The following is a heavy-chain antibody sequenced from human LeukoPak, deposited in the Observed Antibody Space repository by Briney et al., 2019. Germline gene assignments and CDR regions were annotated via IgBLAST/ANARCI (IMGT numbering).Heavy chain of an antibody. CDR2: ISSSSSTI. CDR1: GFTFSSYS. CDR3: ARDLEYSSSWYYYYYYGMDV. D-gene: IGHD6-13*01. Sequence: GGSLRLSCAASGFTFSSYSMNWVRQAPGKGLERVSYISSSSSTIYYADSVKGRFTISRDNAKNSLYLQMNSLRDEDTAVYYCARDLEYSSSWYYYYYYGMDVWGQGTTVTVSS. J-gene: IGHJ6*02. V-gene: IGHV3-48*02.